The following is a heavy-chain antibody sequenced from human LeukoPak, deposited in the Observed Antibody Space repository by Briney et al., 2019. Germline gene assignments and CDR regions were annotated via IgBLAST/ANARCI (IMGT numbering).Heavy chain of an antibody. Sequence: PGGSLRLSCAASGFTFRSYAVHWVRQAPGKGLEYISSISSNGGSTYYADSVKGRFTISRDNSKNTLYLHMSSLRAEDTAVYYCVKSDNVVGATYFDYWGQGTLVTVSS. CDR3: VKSDNVVGATYFDY. CDR2: ISSNGGST. CDR1: GFTFRSYA. V-gene: IGHV3-64D*09. J-gene: IGHJ4*02. D-gene: IGHD1-26*01.